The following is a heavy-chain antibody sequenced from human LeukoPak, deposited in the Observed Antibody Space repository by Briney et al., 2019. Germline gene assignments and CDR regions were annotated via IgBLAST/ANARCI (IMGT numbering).Heavy chain of an antibody. CDR2: INSGSSSI. D-gene: IGHD5-24*01. CDR3: TREPRDGGPDY. CDR1: GLTFSNCF. V-gene: IGHV3-48*02. Sequence: GGSLRLSCAASGLTFSNCFMTWVRQAPGKGLEWVSYINSGSSSIYYADSVKGRFTISRDNGKKSLYLQMNSLKDEDTAVYYCTREPRDGGPDYWGQGTLVTVSS. J-gene: IGHJ4*02.